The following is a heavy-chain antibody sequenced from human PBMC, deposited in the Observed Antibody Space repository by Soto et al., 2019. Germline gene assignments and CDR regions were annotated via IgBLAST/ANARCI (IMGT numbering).Heavy chain of an antibody. CDR1: AFDFSRYA. CDR2: ITARYGTT. J-gene: IGHJ6*02. V-gene: IGHV3-23*01. CDR3: VKDRGGSYGYGLDV. Sequence: EVQLLESGGGLVQPGGSLRLSCAASAFDFSRYAMGWVRQAPGKGLEWVSGITARYGTTYYADSVKGRFTISRDDSKNALHLLMNSLRAEDTAVYYCVKDRGGSYGYGLDVWGQGTTVTVSS. D-gene: IGHD1-26*01.